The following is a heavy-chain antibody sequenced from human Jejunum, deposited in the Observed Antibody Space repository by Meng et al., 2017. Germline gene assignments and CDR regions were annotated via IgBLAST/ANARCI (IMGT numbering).Heavy chain of an antibody. V-gene: IGHV4-4*02. J-gene: IGHJ4*02. Sequence: QVQLQGSGPGLVRPSGALSLTCAVSGGFSSIYWWSWLRQPPGKGLEWIGEMHPSGRSNYNPSLKSRLTMSVDASKNHFSLKLNSVTAADTAVYYCARGWKYAWFNWGQGTLVTVSS. CDR1: GGFSSIYW. CDR3: ARGWKYAWFN. D-gene: IGHD1-7*01. CDR2: MHPSGRS.